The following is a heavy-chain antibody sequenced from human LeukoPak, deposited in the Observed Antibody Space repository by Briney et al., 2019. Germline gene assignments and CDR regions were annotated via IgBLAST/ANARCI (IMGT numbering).Heavy chain of an antibody. CDR3: ARDRIYAFDY. V-gene: IGHV3-48*02. Sequence: PGGALRLSCVASGFTFTTYSMNWVRPAPGKGLEWVSYISSSGSTTYYDYADSVKGRFTISRDNAKNSLYLQMNSLRDEDTALYYCARDRIYAFDYWGQGTLVTVSS. CDR2: ISSSGSTT. J-gene: IGHJ4*02. CDR1: GFTFTTYS. D-gene: IGHD1-14*01.